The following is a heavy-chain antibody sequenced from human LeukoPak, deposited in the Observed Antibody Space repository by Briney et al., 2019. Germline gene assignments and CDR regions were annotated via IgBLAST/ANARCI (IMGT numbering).Heavy chain of an antibody. D-gene: IGHD6-13*01. J-gene: IGHJ5*02. V-gene: IGHV3-30*04. CDR2: ISYDGSNK. Sequence: PGRSLRLSCAASGFTFSSYAMHWVRQAPGKGLEWVAVISYDGSNKYYADSVKGRFTISRDNSKNTLYLQMNSLRAEDTAVYYCAREATNSSWPGFRASWFDPWGQGTLVTVSS. CDR3: AREATNSSWPGFRASWFDP. CDR1: GFTFSSYA.